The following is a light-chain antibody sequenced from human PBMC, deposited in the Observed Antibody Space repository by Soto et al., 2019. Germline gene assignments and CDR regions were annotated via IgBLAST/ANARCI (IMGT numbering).Light chain of an antibody. V-gene: IGKV1-6*01. Sequence: AIQMTQSASSLSASVGDRVTITCRASQDIRKDLAWYQQKPGKAPQILIYGASTLQTGVASRFSGSGSATDFTLTISSLQPEDSAAYYCLQDHNYPFTFGQGTKVDIK. CDR1: QDIRKD. J-gene: IGKJ2*01. CDR2: GAS. CDR3: LQDHNYPFT.